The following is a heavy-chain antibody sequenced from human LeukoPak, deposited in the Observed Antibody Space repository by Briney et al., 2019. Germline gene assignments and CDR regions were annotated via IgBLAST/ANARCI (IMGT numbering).Heavy chain of an antibody. CDR3: ARVGVVDCAFTPGNDYFDY. D-gene: IGHD3-3*01. J-gene: IGHJ4*02. V-gene: IGHV4-59*01. CDR2: IYYSGST. Sequence: SETLSLTCTVSGGSISSYYWSWIRQPPGKGLEWVGYIYYSGSTNYNPSLKSRVTISADTSKNQFSLKLSSVTAADTAVYYCARVGVVDCAFTPGNDYFDYWGQGTLVTVSS. CDR1: GGSISSYY.